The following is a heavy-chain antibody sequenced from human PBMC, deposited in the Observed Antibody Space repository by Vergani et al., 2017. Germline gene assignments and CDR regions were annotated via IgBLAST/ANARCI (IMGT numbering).Heavy chain of an antibody. CDR2: INHSGST. D-gene: IGHD3-3*01. CDR1: GGSFSGYY. V-gene: IGHV4-34*01. Sequence: QVQLPQWGAGLLKPSETLSLTCAVYGGSFSGYYWSWIRQPPGKGLEWIGEINHSGSTNYNPSLKSRVTISVDTSKNQFSLKLSSVTAADTAVYYCARNITIFGVVIRGGSRGQGTLVTVSS. CDR3: ARNITIFGVVIRGGS. J-gene: IGHJ4*02.